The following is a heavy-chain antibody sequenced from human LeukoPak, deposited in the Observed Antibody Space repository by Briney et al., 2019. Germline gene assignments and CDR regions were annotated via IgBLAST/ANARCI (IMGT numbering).Heavy chain of an antibody. D-gene: IGHD1-26*01. J-gene: IGHJ4*02. CDR1: GFTFTSSA. Sequence: GGSLRLSCAASGFTFTSSAMSWVRQASGKGLEWVSGISSSGGSTYYADSVKGRFTMSRDNSKNTLSLQMNSLRAEDTAVYYCAKERGLSGSYPFDYWGQGTLVTVSS. V-gene: IGHV3-23*01. CDR3: AKERGLSGSYPFDY. CDR2: ISSSGGST.